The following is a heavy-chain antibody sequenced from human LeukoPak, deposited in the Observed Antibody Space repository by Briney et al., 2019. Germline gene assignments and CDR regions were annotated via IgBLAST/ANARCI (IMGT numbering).Heavy chain of an antibody. CDR2: INPNSGGT. D-gene: IGHD6-13*01. J-gene: IGHJ4*02. CDR3: ARPRSIAAAGTGFDY. V-gene: IGHV1-2*02. CDR1: GYTFTGYY. Sequence: GASVTVSCKSSGYTFTGYYMHWVRQAPGQGLEWMGWINPNSGGTNYAQKFQGRVTMTRDTSISTAYMERSRLRSDDTAVYYCARPRSIAAAGTGFDYWGQGTLVTVSS.